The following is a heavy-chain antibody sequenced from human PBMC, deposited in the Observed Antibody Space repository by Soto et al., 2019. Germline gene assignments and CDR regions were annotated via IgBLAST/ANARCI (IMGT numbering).Heavy chain of an antibody. CDR2: TYYRSTWSN. Sequence: SQTLSLTCAISGDSVSSNSAAWTWIRQSPSRGLEWLGRTYYRSTWSNDYAVSVKSRMTINADTSKNQFSLQLNYVTPEDTAVYYCARLIGTSWFVGWGQGTPVTVSS. CDR1: GDSVSSNSAA. CDR3: ARLIGTSWFVG. D-gene: IGHD6-13*01. V-gene: IGHV6-1*01. J-gene: IGHJ4*02.